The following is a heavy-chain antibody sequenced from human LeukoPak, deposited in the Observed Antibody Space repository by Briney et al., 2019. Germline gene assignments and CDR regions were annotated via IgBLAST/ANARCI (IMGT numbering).Heavy chain of an antibody. CDR3: ARGDIFFDY. D-gene: IGHD5-12*01. V-gene: IGHV4-59*12. J-gene: IGHJ4*02. CDR2: IYYSGST. CDR1: GGSISSYY. Sequence: SETLSLTCTVSGGSISSYYWSWIRQPPRKGLEWIGYIYYSGSTNYNPSLKSRVTISVDTSKNQFSLKLSSVTAADTAVYYCARGDIFFDYWGQGTLVTVSS.